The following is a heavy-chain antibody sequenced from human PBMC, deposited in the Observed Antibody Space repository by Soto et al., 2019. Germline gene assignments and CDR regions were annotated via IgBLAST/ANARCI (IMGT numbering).Heavy chain of an antibody. CDR2: IYYGGST. J-gene: IGHJ5*02. CDR1: GGSISSYY. CDR3: ASSGYCSGGSCYRNNWFDP. D-gene: IGHD2-15*01. Sequence: SETLSLTCTVSGGSISSYYWSWIRQPPGKGLEWIGYIYYGGSTNYNPSLKSRVAISVDTSKNQFSLKLSSVTAADTAVYYCASSGYCSGGSCYRNNWFDPWGQGTLVTVSS. V-gene: IGHV4-59*01.